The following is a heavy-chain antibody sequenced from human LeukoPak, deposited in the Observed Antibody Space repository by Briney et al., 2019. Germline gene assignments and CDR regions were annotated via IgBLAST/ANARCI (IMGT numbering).Heavy chain of an antibody. D-gene: IGHD2/OR15-2a*01. V-gene: IGHV3-30*19. CDR2: ISYDGSNK. Sequence: GGSLRLSCAASGFTFRSYGMHWVRQAPGKGLEWVAVISYDGSNKYYADSVKGRFTISRDNSKNTLYLQMNSLRAEDTAVYYCARSERTFYALDAFDIWGQGTMVTVSS. J-gene: IGHJ3*02. CDR3: ARSERTFYALDAFDI. CDR1: GFTFRSYG.